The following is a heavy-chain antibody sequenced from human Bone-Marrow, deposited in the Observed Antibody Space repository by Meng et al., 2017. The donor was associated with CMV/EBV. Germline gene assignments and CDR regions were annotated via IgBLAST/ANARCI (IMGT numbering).Heavy chain of an antibody. J-gene: IGHJ6*02. CDR3: ARDRRFQFYGMDV. CDR1: GFTFGDYA. D-gene: IGHD3-3*01. Sequence: KISCTASGFTFGDYAISWVRQAPGQGLEWMGGIIPIFGTANYAQKFQGRVTITTDESTSTAYMGLSSLRSEDTAVYYCARDRRFQFYGMDVWGQGTTVTVSS. CDR2: IIPIFGTA. V-gene: IGHV1-69*05.